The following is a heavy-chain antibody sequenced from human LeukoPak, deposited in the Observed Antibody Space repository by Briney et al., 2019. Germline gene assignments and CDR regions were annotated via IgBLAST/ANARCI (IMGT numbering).Heavy chain of an antibody. CDR3: ARVVLGASIVRGYYFDY. CDR2: MNPNSGNT. CDR1: GYSFTGYD. Sequence: ASVKVSCKASGYSFTGYDVNWVRQAPGQGLEWMGRMNPNSGNTGYAQKFQGRVTMTRNTSISTAYMELSSLRSEDTAVYYCARVVLGASIVRGYYFDYWGQGTLVTVSS. V-gene: IGHV1-8*01. J-gene: IGHJ4*02. D-gene: IGHD1-26*01.